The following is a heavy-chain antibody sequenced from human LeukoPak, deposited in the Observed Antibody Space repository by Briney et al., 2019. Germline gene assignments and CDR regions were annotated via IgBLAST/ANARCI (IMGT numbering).Heavy chain of an antibody. CDR1: GGSISSSSYY. V-gene: IGHV4-39*01. Sequence: SETLSLTCTVSGGSISSSSYYWGWIRQPPGTGLEWIGSIYYRGSTYYNPSLKSRVTISVDTSKNQFSLKLSSVTAADTAVYYCARQKGGCSSTSCYAAWFDPWGQGTLVTVSS. J-gene: IGHJ5*02. D-gene: IGHD2-2*01. CDR3: ARQKGGCSSTSCYAAWFDP. CDR2: IYYRGST.